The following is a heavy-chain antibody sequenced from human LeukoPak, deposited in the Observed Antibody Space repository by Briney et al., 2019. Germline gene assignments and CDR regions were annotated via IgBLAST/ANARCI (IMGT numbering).Heavy chain of an antibody. Sequence: GGSLRLSCEASGFTFSNYYMSRIRQAPGKGLEWVSHIKGNGATTYYADSVRGRFTISRDNAKNSLFLQMNSLRVDDTATYYCARAGEMRYMDVWGKGTAVAVS. V-gene: IGHV3-11*01. CDR3: ARAGEMRYMDV. D-gene: IGHD5-24*01. J-gene: IGHJ6*03. CDR1: GFTFSNYY. CDR2: IKGNGATT.